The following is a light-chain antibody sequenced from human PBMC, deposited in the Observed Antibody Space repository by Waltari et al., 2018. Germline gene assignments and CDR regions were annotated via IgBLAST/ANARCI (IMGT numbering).Light chain of an antibody. V-gene: IGLV3-19*01. CDR1: SIRSYY. J-gene: IGLJ3*02. CDR2: GKN. Sequence: SSELTQDPAVSVALGLTVRITCQGDSIRSYYANWYQQKPGQAPGLVIYGKNNRPSGIPDRFSGSSSGNTASLTITGAQAEDEADYYCNSRDSSGNHLGVFGGGTKLTVL. CDR3: NSRDSSGNHLGV.